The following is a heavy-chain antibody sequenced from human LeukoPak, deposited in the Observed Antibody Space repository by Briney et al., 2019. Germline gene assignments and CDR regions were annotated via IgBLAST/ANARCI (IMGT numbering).Heavy chain of an antibody. V-gene: IGHV3-74*01. CDR3: AKDPYYCSGGSCYLLDY. CDR2: INSDGTTT. J-gene: IGHJ4*02. Sequence: GGSLRLSCAASGFTFSRFWMHWVRQTPGKGLVWVSLINSDGTTTFYADSVKGRFTISRDDARNTLYLQMNSLRAEDTAVYYCAKDPYYCSGGSCYLLDYWGQETLVTVSS. CDR1: GFTFSRFW. D-gene: IGHD2-15*01.